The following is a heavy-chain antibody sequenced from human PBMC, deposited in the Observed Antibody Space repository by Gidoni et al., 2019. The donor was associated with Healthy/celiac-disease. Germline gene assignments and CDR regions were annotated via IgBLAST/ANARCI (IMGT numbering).Heavy chain of an antibody. CDR3: ARARSGAASGMGGNWFDP. V-gene: IGHV4-34*01. Sequence: QVQLQPWGAGLLKPSETLSLTCAVYGWSFSGYYWRWIRQPPGKGLEWIGEINHSGSTNYNPSLKSRVTISVDTSKNQFSLKLSSVTAADTAVYYCARARSGAASGMGGNWFDPWGQGTLVTVSS. J-gene: IGHJ5*02. D-gene: IGHD6-13*01. CDR1: GWSFSGYY. CDR2: INHSGST.